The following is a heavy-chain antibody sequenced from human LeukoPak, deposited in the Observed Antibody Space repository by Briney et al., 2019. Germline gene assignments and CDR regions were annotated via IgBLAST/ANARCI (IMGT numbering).Heavy chain of an antibody. Sequence: GGSLRLSCAASGFTFSSYAMHWVRQAPGKGLEWVAVISYDGSNKYYADSVKGRFTISRDNSKNTLYLQTNSLRAEDTAVYYCARKQLAGFNYWGQGTLVTVSS. CDR3: ARKQLAGFNY. V-gene: IGHV3-30*01. CDR2: ISYDGSNK. D-gene: IGHD6-6*01. J-gene: IGHJ4*02. CDR1: GFTFSSYA.